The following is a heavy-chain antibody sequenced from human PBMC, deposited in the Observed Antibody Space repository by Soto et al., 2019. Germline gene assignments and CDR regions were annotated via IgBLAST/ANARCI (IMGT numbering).Heavy chain of an antibody. CDR3: ARRNAVSYYDILTGQRHYYYYGMDV. Sequence: QVQLVQSGAEVKKPGSSVKVSCKASGGTFSSYAISWVRQAPGQGLEWMGGIIPIFGTANYAQKFQGRVTITADESTSTAYMELSSLRSEDTAVYYSARRNAVSYYDILTGQRHYYYYGMDVWGQGTTVTVSS. D-gene: IGHD3-9*01. J-gene: IGHJ6*02. CDR1: GGTFSSYA. V-gene: IGHV1-69*12. CDR2: IIPIFGTA.